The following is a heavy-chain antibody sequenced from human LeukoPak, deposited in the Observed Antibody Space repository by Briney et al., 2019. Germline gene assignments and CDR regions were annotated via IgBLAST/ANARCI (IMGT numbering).Heavy chain of an antibody. V-gene: IGHV1-46*01. CDR3: ARGICSSTSCYDYFDY. D-gene: IGHD2-2*01. CDR1: GYTFTSYY. J-gene: IGHJ4*02. CDR2: INPSGGSK. Sequence: GASVKVSCKASGYTFTSYYMHWVRQAPGQGLEWMGIINPSGGSKSYEQKFQGRVTMTRDTSTSTVYMEPSSLRSEDTAVYYCARGICSSTSCYDYFDYWGQGTLVTVSS.